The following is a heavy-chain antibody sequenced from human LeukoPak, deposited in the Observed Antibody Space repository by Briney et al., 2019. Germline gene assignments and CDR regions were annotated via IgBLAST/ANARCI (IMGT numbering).Heavy chain of an antibody. CDR3: AKDLPAGYSSGWVLDY. J-gene: IGHJ4*02. CDR2: ISYDGSNK. Sequence: GGSLRLSCAASGFTFSSHAMHWVRQAPGKGLEWVAVISYDGSNKYYADSVKGRFTISRDNSKNTLYLQMNSLRAEDTAVYYCAKDLPAGYSSGWVLDYWGQGTLVTVSS. D-gene: IGHD6-19*01. V-gene: IGHV3-30*04. CDR1: GFTFSSHA.